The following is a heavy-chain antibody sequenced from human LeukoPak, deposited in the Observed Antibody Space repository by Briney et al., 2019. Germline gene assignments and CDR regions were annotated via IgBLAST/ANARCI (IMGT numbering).Heavy chain of an antibody. J-gene: IGHJ4*02. CDR2: ISNSGTII. Sequence: GGSLRLSCAASGFTFSDYYMSWIRQAPGKGLEWVSYISNSGTIISYADSVKGRFTISRDNAKNSLYLQMNSLRAEDTAVYYCARGILTGRFDYWGQGTLSPSPQ. CDR1: GFTFSDYY. V-gene: IGHV3-11*04. D-gene: IGHD3-9*01. CDR3: ARGILTGRFDY.